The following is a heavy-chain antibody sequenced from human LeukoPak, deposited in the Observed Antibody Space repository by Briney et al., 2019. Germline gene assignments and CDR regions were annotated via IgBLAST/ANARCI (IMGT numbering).Heavy chain of an antibody. CDR2: ISSSSSYI. V-gene: IGHV3-21*01. CDR1: GFTFSSYS. Sequence: GGSLRLSCAASGFTFSSYSMNWVRQAPGKGLEWVSSISSSSSYIYYADSVKGRFTISRDNAKNSLYLQMNSLRAEDTAVYYCARAPSAAGPARDAFDIWGQGTMVTVSS. J-gene: IGHJ3*02. D-gene: IGHD6-13*01. CDR3: ARAPSAAGPARDAFDI.